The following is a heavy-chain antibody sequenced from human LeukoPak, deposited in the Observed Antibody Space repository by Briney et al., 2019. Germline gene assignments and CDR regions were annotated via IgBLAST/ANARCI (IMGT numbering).Heavy chain of an antibody. CDR1: GGSISSYY. Sequence: SETLSLTCTFSGGSISSYYWSWIRQPPGKGLEWIGYIYYSGSTNYNPSLKSRVTISVDTSKNQFSLKLSSVTAADTAVYYCARDHRNPVFGAFDIWGQGTMVTVSS. J-gene: IGHJ3*02. CDR2: IYYSGST. CDR3: ARDHRNPVFGAFDI. V-gene: IGHV4-59*01. D-gene: IGHD3-10*01.